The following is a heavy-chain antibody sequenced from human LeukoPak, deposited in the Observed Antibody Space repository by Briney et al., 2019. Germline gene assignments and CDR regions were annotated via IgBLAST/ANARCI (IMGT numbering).Heavy chain of an antibody. J-gene: IGHJ4*02. CDR2: ISNNGGYT. CDR3: AKQLGYCSDGSCYFPY. CDR1: GFTFTDYA. Sequence: GGSLRLSCAASGFTFTDYAMSWVRQAPGKGLEWVSAISNNGGYTYYADSVQGRFTVSRDNSKSTLCLQMDSLRAEDTAVYYCAKQLGYCSDGSCYFPYWGQGTLVTVSS. V-gene: IGHV3-23*01. D-gene: IGHD2-15*01.